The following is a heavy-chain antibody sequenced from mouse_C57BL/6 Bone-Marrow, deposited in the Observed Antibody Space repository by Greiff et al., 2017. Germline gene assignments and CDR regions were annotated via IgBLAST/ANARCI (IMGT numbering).Heavy chain of an antibody. J-gene: IGHJ4*01. D-gene: IGHD2-4*01. Sequence: VQLQQSGAELVRPGASVKLSCTASGFNIKDDYMHWVKQRPEQGLEWIGWIDPENGDTEYASKFQGKATITADTSSNTAYLQLSSLTSEDTAVYYCTTFWSTYDYDGYYAMDYWGQGTSFTVSS. V-gene: IGHV14-4*01. CDR2: IDPENGDT. CDR3: TTFWSTYDYDGYYAMDY. CDR1: GFNIKDDY.